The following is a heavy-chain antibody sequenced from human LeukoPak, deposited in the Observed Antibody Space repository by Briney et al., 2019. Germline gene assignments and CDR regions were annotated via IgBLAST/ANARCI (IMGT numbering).Heavy chain of an antibody. D-gene: IGHD6-19*01. CDR1: GGSFGGYF. CDR3: ARSIVVAGVISDFYFYGMDV. J-gene: IGHJ6*02. V-gene: IGHV4-34*01. CDR2: VNHSGST. Sequence: PSETLSLTCSAYGGSFGGYFWSWIRQPPGEGLEWIGEVNHSGSTNYNPSLKSRVTISVDTSRTQFSLNLRSVTAADTPVYYCARSIVVAGVISDFYFYGMDVWGQGTTVTVSS.